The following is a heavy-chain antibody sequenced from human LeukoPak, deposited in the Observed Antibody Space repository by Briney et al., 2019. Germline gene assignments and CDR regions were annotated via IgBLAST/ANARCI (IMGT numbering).Heavy chain of an antibody. CDR2: ISPYNGNG. J-gene: IGHJ4*02. D-gene: IGHD3-22*01. CDR3: ARDLVEYYYDSSGYFDY. V-gene: IGHV1-18*01. Sequence: PGASVKVSCKASGYILTRNGINWVRQAPGQGLEWMGRISPYNGNGNYAQKFQGRVTMTTDTSTSTAYMNLRSLRSDDTAVYYCARDLVEYYYDSSGYFDYWGQGTLVTASS. CDR1: GYILTRNG.